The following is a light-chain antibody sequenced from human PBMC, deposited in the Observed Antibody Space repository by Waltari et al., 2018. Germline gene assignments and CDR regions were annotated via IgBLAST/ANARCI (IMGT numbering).Light chain of an antibody. CDR3: QQYNNWPPEGT. CDR2: SAS. Sequence: EVVMTQSPATLSLSPGERATLSCRASQSVSSNLAWYQQKPGQAPRLLIYSASTGATGIPARFSGSGSGTEFTLTISSLQSEDFAVYYCQQYNNWPPEGTFGPGTKVDLK. V-gene: IGKV3-15*01. CDR1: QSVSSN. J-gene: IGKJ3*01.